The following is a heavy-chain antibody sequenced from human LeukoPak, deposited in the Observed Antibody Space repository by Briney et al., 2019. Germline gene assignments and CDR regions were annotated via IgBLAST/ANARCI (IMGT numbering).Heavy chain of an antibody. Sequence: GGSLRLSCAASGFTFSTYAMTWVRQAPGKGLEWVSSIGGRGDSTYYADSVKGRFTVSRDNSRNTLYLQMNSLRADDTALYHCARDSGSYHQTTDFWGHGTLVTVSS. V-gene: IGHV3-23*01. CDR3: ARDSGSYHQTTDF. D-gene: IGHD1-26*01. CDR1: GFTFSTYA. CDR2: IGGRGDST. J-gene: IGHJ4*01.